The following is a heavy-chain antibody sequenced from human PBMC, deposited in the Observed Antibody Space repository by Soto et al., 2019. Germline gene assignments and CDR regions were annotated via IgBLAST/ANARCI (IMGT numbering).Heavy chain of an antibody. V-gene: IGHV4-34*01. CDR2: INPSGST. CDR3: ARGRPGRSSGWYNY. D-gene: IGHD6-19*01. CDR1: GGSFSGYY. Sequence: KSSEPLSLTCAVYGGSFSGYYWSWIRQPPGKGLEWIGEINPSGSTNYNPSLKSRVTISVDTSKNQFSLNLSSVTAADTAVYYCARGRPGRSSGWYNYWGQGTLVTVSS. J-gene: IGHJ4*02.